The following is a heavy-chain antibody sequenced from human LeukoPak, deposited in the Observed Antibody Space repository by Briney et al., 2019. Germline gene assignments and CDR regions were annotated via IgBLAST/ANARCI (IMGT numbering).Heavy chain of an antibody. CDR1: GFTFSSYA. J-gene: IGHJ6*02. CDR2: ISYDGSNK. V-gene: IGHV3-30-3*01. D-gene: IGHD2-2*01. Sequence: GGSLRLSCAASGFTFSSYAMHRVRQAPGKGLEWVAVISYDGSNKYYADSVKGRFTISRDNSKNTLYLQMNSLRAEDAAVYYCARVLGRCSSTSCYVGYYYGMDVWGQGTTVTVSS. CDR3: ARVLGRCSSTSCYVGYYYGMDV.